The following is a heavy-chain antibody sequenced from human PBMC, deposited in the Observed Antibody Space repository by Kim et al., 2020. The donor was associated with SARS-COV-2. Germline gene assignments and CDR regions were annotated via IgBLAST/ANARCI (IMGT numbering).Heavy chain of an antibody. Sequence: SETLSLTCTVSGGSISSYYWSWIRQPPGKGLEWIGYIYYSGSTNYNPSLKSRVTISVDTSKNQFSLKLSSVTAADTAVYYCARQGVGRGSSGSGSYYNVIIFPYDVWGKGTTVTVSS. CDR1: GGSISSYY. J-gene: IGHJ6*04. V-gene: IGHV4-59*08. CDR2: IYYSGST. D-gene: IGHD3-10*01. CDR3: ARQGVGRGSSGSGSYYNVIIFPYDV.